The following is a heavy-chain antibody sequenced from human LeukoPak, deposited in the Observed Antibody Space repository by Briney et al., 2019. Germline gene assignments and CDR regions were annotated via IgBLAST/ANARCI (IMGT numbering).Heavy chain of an antibody. D-gene: IGHD3-3*01. Sequence: GASVKVSCKASGYTFTGYNIHWVRQAPGQGLEWMGWINPNSGGTNYAQKFQGRVTMTRGTSISTAYMELNRLRSDDTAVYYCARGQYYDFWSGYYYSPHFDYWGQGTLVTVSS. CDR1: GYTFTGYN. CDR3: ARGQYYDFWSGYYYSPHFDY. CDR2: INPNSGGT. J-gene: IGHJ4*02. V-gene: IGHV1-2*02.